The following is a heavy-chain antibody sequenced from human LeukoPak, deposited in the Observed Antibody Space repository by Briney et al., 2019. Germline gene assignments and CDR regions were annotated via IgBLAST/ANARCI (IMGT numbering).Heavy chain of an antibody. D-gene: IGHD3-3*01. CDR2: FDPEVGET. Sequence: ASVKVSCKVSGYTLTELSMHWVRQAPGKGVEWMGGFDPEVGETIYAQKFQGRVTMTEDTSTDTAYMELSSLRSEDTAVYYCATEYYVDFLEWHPWGQGTLVTVSS. V-gene: IGHV1-24*01. CDR1: GYTLTELS. CDR3: ATEYYVDFLEWHP. J-gene: IGHJ1*01.